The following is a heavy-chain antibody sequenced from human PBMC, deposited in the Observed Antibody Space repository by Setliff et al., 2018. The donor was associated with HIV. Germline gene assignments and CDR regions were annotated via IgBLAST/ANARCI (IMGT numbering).Heavy chain of an antibody. Sequence: SDTLSLTCTVSGDSISTYYWSWIRQPPGKGLEWIGYIYTSGSTNYNPSLKSRVTISKDTSKNHFSLKLTSVTAADTAVYYCARGLTRGGYYYYFYMDVWGKGTTVTVSS. V-gene: IGHV4-4*08. CDR1: GDSISTYY. J-gene: IGHJ6*03. CDR3: ARGLTRGGYYYYFYMDV. D-gene: IGHD7-27*01. CDR2: IYTSGST.